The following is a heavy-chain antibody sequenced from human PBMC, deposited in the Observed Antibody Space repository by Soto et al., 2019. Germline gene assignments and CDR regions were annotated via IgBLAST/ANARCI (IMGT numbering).Heavy chain of an antibody. D-gene: IGHD6-25*01. V-gene: IGHV3-21*01. Sequence: EVQVVESGGGLVKPGGSLRLSCAASGFSFSRYSMNWVRQAPGKGLEWVSSISISGRNIFYADSVKGRFTISRDNAKDSLYLQMNSLRVEDTAVYYCARDSAIPSGWSDPWGQGTLVTVSS. J-gene: IGHJ5*02. CDR2: ISISGRNI. CDR1: GFSFSRYS. CDR3: ARDSAIPSGWSDP.